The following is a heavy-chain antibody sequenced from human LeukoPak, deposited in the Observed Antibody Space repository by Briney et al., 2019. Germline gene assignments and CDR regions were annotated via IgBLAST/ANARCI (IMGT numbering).Heavy chain of an antibody. CDR2: IYYSGST. V-gene: IGHV4-39*07. CDR1: DGSISSSSYY. J-gene: IGHJ4*02. CDR3: AGAVQWLAFDS. D-gene: IGHD6-19*01. Sequence: SATVSLTCTVSDGSISSSSYYWGWIRQPPGKGLEWIGSIYYSGSTYYNPSLKSRVTISVDTSKNQLSLKLTSVTAADTAVYYCAGAVQWLAFDSWGQGTLVTVSS.